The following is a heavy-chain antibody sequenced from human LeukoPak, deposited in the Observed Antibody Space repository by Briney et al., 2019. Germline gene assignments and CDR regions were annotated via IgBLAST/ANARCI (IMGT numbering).Heavy chain of an antibody. J-gene: IGHJ6*02. CDR2: ICTTNNST. Sequence: PGGSLRLSCVASGFTFNNYAMNWVRQAPGKGLEWVSGICTTNNSTYYTDSVKGRFTISRDKSRNTLYLQMSSLRVEDTAVYFCARGDAASCYRTMDVWGQGTTVIVSS. V-gene: IGHV3-23*01. CDR3: ARGDAASCYRTMDV. CDR1: GFTFNNYA. D-gene: IGHD3-10*01.